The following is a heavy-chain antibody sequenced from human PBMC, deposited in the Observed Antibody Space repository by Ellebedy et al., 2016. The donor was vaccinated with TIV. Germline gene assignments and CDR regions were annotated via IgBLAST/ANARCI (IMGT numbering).Heavy chain of an antibody. CDR2: ISSSGTYI. V-gene: IGHV3-21*01. J-gene: IGHJ4*02. CDR1: GFTFSSFT. D-gene: IGHD6-13*01. Sequence: GESLKISCEASGFTFSSFTMNWVRQAPGRGLEWVSSISSSGTYIHNADSVKGRFTISRDNAKNSRYLQMNRLRVEDTAIYYCARPAASYSSSWYDFDCWGQGTLVTVSS. CDR3: ARPAASYSSSWYDFDC.